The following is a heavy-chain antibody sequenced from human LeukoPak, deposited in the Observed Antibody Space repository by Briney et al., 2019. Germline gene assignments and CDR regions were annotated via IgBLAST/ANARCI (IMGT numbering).Heavy chain of an antibody. CDR3: ARRMRATGRYYYYYYMDV. CDR1: GFPVTNYN. V-gene: IGHV3-23*01. CDR2: ISGSGGST. Sequence: PGGSLRLSCAASGFPVTNYNYLSWVRQAPGKGLEWVSAISGSGGSTYYADSVKGRFTISRDNSKNTLYLQMNSLRAEDTAVYYCARRMRATGRYYYYYYMDVWGKGTTVTVSS. D-gene: IGHD1-26*01. J-gene: IGHJ6*03.